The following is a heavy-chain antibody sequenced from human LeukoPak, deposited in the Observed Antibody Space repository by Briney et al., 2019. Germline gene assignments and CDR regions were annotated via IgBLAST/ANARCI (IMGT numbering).Heavy chain of an antibody. V-gene: IGHV4-34*01. CDR1: GGSFSGYY. J-gene: IGHJ4*02. Sequence: PSETLSLTCAVYGGSFSGYYWSWIRQPPGKGLEWIGEINHSGSTNYNPSLKSRVTISVDTSKNQFSLKLSSVTAADTAVYCCARATGEQWLVGHFDYWGQGTLVTVSS. CDR2: INHSGST. CDR3: ARATGEQWLVGHFDY. D-gene: IGHD6-19*01.